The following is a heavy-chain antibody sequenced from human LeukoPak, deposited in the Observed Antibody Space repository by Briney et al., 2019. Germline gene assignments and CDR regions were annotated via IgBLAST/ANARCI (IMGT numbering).Heavy chain of an antibody. D-gene: IGHD6-19*01. J-gene: IGHJ4*02. CDR1: GGSISGYY. Sequence: PSETLSLTCTVSGGSISGYYWSWIRQPAGKGLEWIGRIYTSGSTNYNPSLKSRVTMSVDTSKNQFSLKVSSVTAADTAVYYCAREYTLYRSGWFLDYWGQGTVVTVSS. CDR2: IYTSGST. V-gene: IGHV4-4*07. CDR3: AREYTLYRSGWFLDY.